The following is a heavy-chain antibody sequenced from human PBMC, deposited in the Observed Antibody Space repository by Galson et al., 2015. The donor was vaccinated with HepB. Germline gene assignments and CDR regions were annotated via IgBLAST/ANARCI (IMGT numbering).Heavy chain of an antibody. Sequence: SVKVSCKASGYTFTSYGISWVRQAPGQGPEWMEWISPYNGNTNYAQKVQGRVTMTRDTVSTTAYMEPRSLRSDDTAVYYCARERSGDTGGNYPYYFDSWGQGTLVTVSS. V-gene: IGHV1-18*01. CDR1: GYTFTSYG. CDR3: ARERSGDTGGNYPYYFDS. CDR2: ISPYNGNT. J-gene: IGHJ4*02. D-gene: IGHD3-22*01.